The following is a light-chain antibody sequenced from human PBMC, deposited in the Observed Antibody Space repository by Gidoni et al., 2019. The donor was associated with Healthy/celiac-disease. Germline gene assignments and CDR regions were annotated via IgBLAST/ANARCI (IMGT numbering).Light chain of an antibody. CDR2: DAS. V-gene: IGKV3-11*01. Sequence: EIVLTQSPAALSLSPGEKATPSCRPSQSVSSYLAWYQQKPGQAPRLLIYDASNRATVIPARFSGSGSGTDFTLTISSLEPEDFAVYYCQQRSNWPPMYTFGQGTKLEIK. CDR3: QQRSNWPPMYT. J-gene: IGKJ2*01. CDR1: QSVSSY.